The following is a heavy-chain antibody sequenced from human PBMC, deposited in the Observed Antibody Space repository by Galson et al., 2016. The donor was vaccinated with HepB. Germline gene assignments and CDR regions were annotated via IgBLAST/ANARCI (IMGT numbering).Heavy chain of an antibody. Sequence: SLRHSCAASGFAFSAFGMHWGRQAPGKGLEWVGRIKSKTDGGTTDYAAPVKGRFIISRDNSKNTLYLQINSLKTEDTAVYYCPIHEYFSNCWDWFDPWGQGTLVTVSS. CDR1: GFAFSAFG. J-gene: IGHJ5*02. CDR2: IKSKTDGGTT. CDR3: PIHEYFSNCWDWFDP. D-gene: IGHD4-11*01. V-gene: IGHV3-15*01.